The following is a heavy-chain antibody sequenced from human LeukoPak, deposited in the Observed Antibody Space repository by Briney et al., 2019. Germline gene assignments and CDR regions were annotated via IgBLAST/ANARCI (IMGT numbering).Heavy chain of an antibody. V-gene: IGHV1-69*05. J-gene: IGHJ3*02. CDR1: VGPFSRFG. D-gene: IGHD4-11*01. CDR3: ARGEDSNSRWGKDVFDI. Sequence: PVKVSCKAAVGPFSRFGISWLRQAPGQGLEWMGGTIHRFRTAHYAQDFQDGVTITTDTVLNIAYLELSSLRSEDTAVYYCARGEDSNSRWGKDVFDIWGQGTMLIVSS. CDR2: TIHRFRTA.